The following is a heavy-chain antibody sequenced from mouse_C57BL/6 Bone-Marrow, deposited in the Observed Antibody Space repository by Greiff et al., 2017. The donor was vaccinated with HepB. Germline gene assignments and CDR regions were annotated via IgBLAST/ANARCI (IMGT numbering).Heavy chain of an antibody. CDR3: ARSFFITTVVALDY. Sequence: QVQLQQPGAELVKPGASVKLSCKASGYTFTSYWMHWVKQRPGRGLERIGRIDPNSGGTKYNEKFKSKATLTVDKPSSTAYMQLSSLTSEDSAVYYCARSFFITTVVALDYWGQGTTLTVSS. J-gene: IGHJ2*01. CDR2: IDPNSGGT. D-gene: IGHD1-1*01. CDR1: GYTFTSYW. V-gene: IGHV1-72*01.